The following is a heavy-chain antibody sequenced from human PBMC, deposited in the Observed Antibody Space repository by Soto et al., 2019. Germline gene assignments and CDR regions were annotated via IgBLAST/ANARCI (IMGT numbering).Heavy chain of an antibody. Sequence: RASVKVSCKASGYTFSSSGFTWVRQAPGQGLEWMGWISANSGNTNYAQKLQGRVTMTTDTSTSTAYMELRGLRAEDTAVYYCARETGTLFYFDYWGQGTLVTVSS. V-gene: IGHV1-18*01. J-gene: IGHJ4*02. CDR3: ARETGTLFYFDY. CDR2: ISANSGNT. CDR1: GYTFSSSG. D-gene: IGHD1-7*01.